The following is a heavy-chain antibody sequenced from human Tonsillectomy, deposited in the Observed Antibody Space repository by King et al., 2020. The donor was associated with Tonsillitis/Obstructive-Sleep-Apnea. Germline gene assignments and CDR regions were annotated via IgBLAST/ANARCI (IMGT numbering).Heavy chain of an antibody. CDR1: GFTFSSYS. CDR2: ISHSSSTR. CDR3: ARAHEYYDFCSGYYYYYMDV. J-gene: IGHJ6*03. V-gene: IGHV3-48*02. Sequence: VQLVESGGGLVQPGGSLRLSCAASGFTFSSYSMNWVRQAPGKGLEWVSYISHSSSTRYYADSVKGRFTISRDNAKNSLYLQMNSLRDEDTAVYYCARAHEYYDFCSGYYYYYMDVWGKGTTVTVSS. D-gene: IGHD3-3*01.